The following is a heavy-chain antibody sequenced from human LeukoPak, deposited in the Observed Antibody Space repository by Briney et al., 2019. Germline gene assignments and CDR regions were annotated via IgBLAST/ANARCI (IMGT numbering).Heavy chain of an antibody. Sequence: ASVKVSCKASGYTFTGYYMHWVRQAPGQGLEWMGWINPNNGGTNYAQKFQGRVTMTRDTSISTAYMELSRLRSDDTAVYYCARVSSITGTTGYYYYMDVWGKGTTVTVSS. J-gene: IGHJ6*03. CDR2: INPNNGGT. D-gene: IGHD1-7*01. CDR1: GYTFTGYY. V-gene: IGHV1-2*02. CDR3: ARVSSITGTTGYYYYMDV.